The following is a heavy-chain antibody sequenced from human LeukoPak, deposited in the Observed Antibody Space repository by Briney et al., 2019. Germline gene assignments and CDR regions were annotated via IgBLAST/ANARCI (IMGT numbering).Heavy chain of an antibody. Sequence: PSETLSLTCAVYGGSFSGYYWSWIRQPPGKGLEWIGEINHSGSTNYNPSLKSRVTISVDTSKNQFSLKLSSVTAADTAVYYCARQGLTGHYYYYYMDVWGKGTTVTVSS. CDR3: ARQGLTGHYYYYYMDV. CDR1: GGSFSGYY. V-gene: IGHV4-34*01. J-gene: IGHJ6*03. D-gene: IGHD3-9*01. CDR2: INHSGST.